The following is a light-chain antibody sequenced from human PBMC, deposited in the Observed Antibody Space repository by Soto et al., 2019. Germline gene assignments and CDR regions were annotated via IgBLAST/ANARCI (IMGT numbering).Light chain of an antibody. CDR1: QSVSSSY. J-gene: IGKJ1*01. CDR2: GAS. Sequence: MVVRRAGDTRCFSRAERPKISCRASQSVSSSYLAWYQHKPGQAPRLLIYGASIRATDIPDRFSGSGSGTDFTLTSTRLEPEDFAVYSCRQSGSPPGTFGQGTKVDI. CDR3: RQSGSPPGT. V-gene: IGKV3-20*01.